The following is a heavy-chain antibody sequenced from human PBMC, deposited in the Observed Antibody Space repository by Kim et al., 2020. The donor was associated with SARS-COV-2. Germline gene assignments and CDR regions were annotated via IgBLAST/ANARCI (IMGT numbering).Heavy chain of an antibody. Sequence: SVKVSCKASGGTFSSYAISWVRQAPGQGLEWMGGIIPIFGTANYAQKFQGRVTITADESTSTAYMELSSLRSEDTAVYYCAILPPGRGKSPTSLREEFCYWGQGTLVTVSS. CDR2: IIPIFGTA. J-gene: IGHJ4*02. CDR3: AILPPGRGKSPTSLREEFCY. D-gene: IGHD3-16*01. V-gene: IGHV1-69*13. CDR1: GGTFSSYA.